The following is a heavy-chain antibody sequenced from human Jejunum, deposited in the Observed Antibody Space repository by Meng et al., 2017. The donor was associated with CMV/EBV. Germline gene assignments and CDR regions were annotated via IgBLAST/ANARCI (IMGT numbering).Heavy chain of an antibody. J-gene: IGHJ4*02. CDR1: GVDFRKSG. CDR3: AKGRVSYTMITPFDY. CDR2: IEYDGRNK. Sequence: SGVDFRKSGMHWVRQAPGKGLEWVTSIEYDGRNKYYADSVKGRFIISRDNSLNTLYVEMNSLRAEDTAVYYCAKGRVSYTMITPFDYWGQGTLVTVSS. D-gene: IGHD4-23*01. V-gene: IGHV3-30*02.